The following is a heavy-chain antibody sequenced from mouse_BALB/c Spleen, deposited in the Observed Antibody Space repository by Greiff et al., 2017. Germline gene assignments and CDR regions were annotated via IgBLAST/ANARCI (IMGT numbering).Heavy chain of an antibody. Sequence: QVQLQQSGAELVKPGASVKLSCKASGYTFTSYYMYWVKQRPGQGLEWIGEINPSNGGTNFNEKFKSKATLTVDKSSSTAYMQLSSLTSEDSAVYYCTRGYYRYDEGVGYFDDWGQGTTLTVSS. CDR1: GYTFTSYY. V-gene: IGHV1S81*02. D-gene: IGHD2-14*01. CDR3: TRGYYRYDEGVGYFDD. CDR2: INPSNGGT. J-gene: IGHJ2*01.